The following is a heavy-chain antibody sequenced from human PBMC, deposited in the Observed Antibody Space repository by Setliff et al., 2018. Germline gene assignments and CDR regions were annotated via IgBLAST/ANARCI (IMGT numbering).Heavy chain of an antibody. J-gene: IGHJ4*02. Sequence: QPGGSLRLSCEVSGFTFDNHAMHWVRQAPGKGLEWVSGINWSGEIIGYADSVKGRFTFSRDNAKNSLLLEMNSLTVDDTALYYCVRDISSASGILDFWGQGTLVTVSS. V-gene: IGHV3-9*01. CDR1: GFTFDNHA. CDR3: VRDISSASGILDF. CDR2: INWSGEII. D-gene: IGHD3-3*01.